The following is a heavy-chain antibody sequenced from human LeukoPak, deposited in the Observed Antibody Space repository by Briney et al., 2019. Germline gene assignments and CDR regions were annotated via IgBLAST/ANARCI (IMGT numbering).Heavy chain of an antibody. CDR3: ARANDYYDSSGYLFTGGRFDY. CDR1: GGSISSYY. J-gene: IGHJ4*02. CDR2: IYTSGST. D-gene: IGHD3-22*01. Sequence: PSETLSLTCTVSGGSISSYYWSWIRQPVGKGLEWIGRIYTSGSTNYNPSLKSRVTMSVDTSKNQFSLKLSSVTAADTAVYYCARANDYYDSSGYLFTGGRFDYWGQGTLVTVSS. V-gene: IGHV4-4*07.